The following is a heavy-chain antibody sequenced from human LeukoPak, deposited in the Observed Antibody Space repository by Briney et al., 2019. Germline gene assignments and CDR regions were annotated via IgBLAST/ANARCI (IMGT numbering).Heavy chain of an antibody. V-gene: IGHV3-23*01. CDR2: INNSGGST. CDR1: GFTFSSYA. CDR3: VKDGTKYCSSTSCFGY. Sequence: GGSLRLSCAASGFTFSSYAMTWVRQAPGKGLEWVSVINNSGGSTYYVDSVKGRFTISRDNSKNTLYLQVNSLRAEDTGVYYCVKDGTKYCSSTSCFGYWGQGTLVTVSS. J-gene: IGHJ4*02. D-gene: IGHD2-2*01.